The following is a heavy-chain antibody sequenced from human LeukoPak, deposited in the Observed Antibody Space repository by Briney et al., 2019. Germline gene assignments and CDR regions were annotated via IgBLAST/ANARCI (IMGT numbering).Heavy chain of an antibody. CDR3: ATSNYGDSDY. CDR1: GFTFSSYG. CDR2: ISYDGSNK. D-gene: IGHD4-17*01. V-gene: IGHV3-30*03. J-gene: IGHJ4*02. Sequence: PGRSLRLSGAASGFTFSSYGMHWIRQAPGKGLEWVAVISYDGSNKYYADSVKGRFTISRDNSKNTLYLQMNSLRAEDTAVYYCATSNYGDSDYWGQGTLVTVSS.